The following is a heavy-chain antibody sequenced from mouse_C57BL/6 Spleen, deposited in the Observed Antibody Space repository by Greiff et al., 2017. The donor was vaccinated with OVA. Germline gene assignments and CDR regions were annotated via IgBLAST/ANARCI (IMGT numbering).Heavy chain of an antibody. CDR2: IDPSDSYT. CDR1: GYTFTSYW. CDR3: TSSLLGNF. J-gene: IGHJ3*01. Sequence: QVQLQQPGAELVRPGTSVKLSCKASGYTFTSYWMHWVKQRPGQGLEWIGVIDPSDSYTNYNQKFKGKATLTVDTSSSTAYMQLSSLTSEDSAVYYCTSSLLGNFWGQGTLVTVSA. D-gene: IGHD1-1*01. V-gene: IGHV1-59*01.